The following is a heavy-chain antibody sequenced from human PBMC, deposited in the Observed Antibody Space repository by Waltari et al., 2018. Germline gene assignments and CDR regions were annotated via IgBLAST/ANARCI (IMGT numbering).Heavy chain of an antibody. CDR3: ARDLPDSSVDYYYGMDV. Sequence: QVQLVESGGGVVQPGRSLRRSCSASGVHFRSYEMPWVRQAPGKGLEWVAVISYDGSNKYYADSVKGRFTISRDNSKNTLYLQMNSLRAEDTALYYCARDLPDSSVDYYYGMDVWGQGTTVTVSS. V-gene: IGHV3-30*01. CDR1: GVHFRSYE. J-gene: IGHJ6*02. CDR2: ISYDGSNK. D-gene: IGHD6-25*01.